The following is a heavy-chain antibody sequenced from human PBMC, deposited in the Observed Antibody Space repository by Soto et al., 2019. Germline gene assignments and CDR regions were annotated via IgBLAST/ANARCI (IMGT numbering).Heavy chain of an antibody. Sequence: SVKVSCKASGGTFSSYAISWVRQAPGQGLEWMGGIIPIFGTANYAQKFQGRVTITADKSTSTAYMELSSLRSEDTAVYYCARERKRHFVVVISHYSYYGMDVCGQGTTLTV. CDR3: ARERKRHFVVVISHYSYYGMDV. CDR2: IIPIFGTA. J-gene: IGHJ6*02. D-gene: IGHD3-3*01. CDR1: GGTFSSYA. V-gene: IGHV1-69*06.